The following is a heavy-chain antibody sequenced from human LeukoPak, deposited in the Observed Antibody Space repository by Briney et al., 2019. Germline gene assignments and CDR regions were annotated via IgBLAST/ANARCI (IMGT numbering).Heavy chain of an antibody. Sequence: ASVKVSCKGSGYTFTSDYMHWVRQAPGQGGERMGIINTSGGSTRYAQKFQGRDTITRDTYTSTVYMELSSLRSEATAVYYCARDEVTAFWGQGTMVTVSS. CDR3: ARDEVTAF. CDR2: INTSGGST. V-gene: IGHV1-46*01. CDR1: GYTFTSDY. D-gene: IGHD2-21*02. J-gene: IGHJ3*01.